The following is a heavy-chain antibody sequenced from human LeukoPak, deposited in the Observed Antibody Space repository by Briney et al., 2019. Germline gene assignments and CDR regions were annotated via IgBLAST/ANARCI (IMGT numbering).Heavy chain of an antibody. CDR3: ARHQGQWLDGYYGMDV. CDR2: IYPGDSDT. CDR1: GYSFTSYW. V-gene: IGHV5-51*01. Sequence: GESLKISCKGSGYSFTSYWIGWVRQMPGKGLEWMGTIYPGDSDTRHSPSFQGQVTISADKSISTAYLQWSSLKASDTAMYYCARHQGQWLDGYYGMDVWGKGTTVTVSS. D-gene: IGHD6-19*01. J-gene: IGHJ6*04.